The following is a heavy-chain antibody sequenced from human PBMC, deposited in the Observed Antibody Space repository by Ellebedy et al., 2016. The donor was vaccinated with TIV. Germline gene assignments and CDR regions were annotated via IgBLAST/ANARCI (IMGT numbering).Heavy chain of an antibody. CDR2: ISGSGGTT. CDR1: GFTFSHYW. J-gene: IGHJ4*02. D-gene: IGHD6-19*01. Sequence: GGSLRLSCAASGFTFSHYWMNWVRQAPGKGLEWVSGISGSGGTTCSSDSVKGRFTISRDNSKNTLYLQMNSLRVDDTAIYYCAKEALAVWGQGTLVTVSS. CDR3: AKEALAV. V-gene: IGHV3-23*01.